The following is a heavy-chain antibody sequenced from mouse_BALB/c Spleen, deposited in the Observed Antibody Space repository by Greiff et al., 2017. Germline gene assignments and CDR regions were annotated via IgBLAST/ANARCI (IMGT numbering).Heavy chain of an antibody. CDR1: GFSLTSYG. CDR2: IWSGGST. J-gene: IGHJ3*01. D-gene: IGHD2-1*01. V-gene: IGHV2-2*02. Sequence: QVQLQQSGPGLVQPSQSLSITCTVSGFSLTSYGVHWVRQSPGKGLEWLGVIWSGGSTDYNAAFISRLSISKDNSKSQVFFKMNSLQANDTAIYYCARSLYGNYWFAYWGQGTLVTVSA. CDR3: ARSLYGNYWFAY.